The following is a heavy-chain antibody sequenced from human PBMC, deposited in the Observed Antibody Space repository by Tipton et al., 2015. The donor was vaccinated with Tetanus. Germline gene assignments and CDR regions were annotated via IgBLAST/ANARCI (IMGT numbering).Heavy chain of an antibody. Sequence: TMSLTCAVYGGSFSGYYWSWIRQPPGKGLEWIGEINHSGSTNYNPSLKSRVTISVDTSKNQFSMKLRSVAAADTAVYYCARRGGGPRYFDLWGRGTLVTVSS. V-gene: IGHV4-34*01. J-gene: IGHJ2*01. D-gene: IGHD3-10*01. CDR1: GGSFSGYY. CDR2: INHSGST. CDR3: ARRGGGPRYFDL.